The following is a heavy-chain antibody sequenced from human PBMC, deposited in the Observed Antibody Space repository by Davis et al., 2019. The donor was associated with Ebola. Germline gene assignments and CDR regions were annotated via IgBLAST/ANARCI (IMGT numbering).Heavy chain of an antibody. D-gene: IGHD3-10*01. CDR1: GFTFSSYS. Sequence: GESLKISCAASGFTFSSYSMNWVRQAPGKGLECVSSISSSSSYIYYADSVKGRFTISRDNAKNSLYLQMNSLRAEDTAVYYCARDPPFGDWYFDLWGRGTLVTVSS. CDR2: ISSSSSYI. CDR3: ARDPPFGDWYFDL. V-gene: IGHV3-21*01. J-gene: IGHJ2*01.